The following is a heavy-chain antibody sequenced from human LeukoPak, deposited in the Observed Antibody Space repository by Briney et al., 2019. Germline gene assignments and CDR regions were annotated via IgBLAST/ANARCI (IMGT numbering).Heavy chain of an antibody. V-gene: IGHV3-23*01. CDR3: SRESGAFSPFGY. CDR1: GLSFSSYS. Sequence: VRSGGSLRLSCAGSGLSFSSYSMSWVRQAPGKGLEWVSVISASGGTTYYADSVKGRFTISRDNSKSTLFLQMNSLRAEDTAVYYCSRESGAFSPFGYWGQGTLVTVSS. CDR2: ISASGGTT. D-gene: IGHD1-26*01. J-gene: IGHJ4*02.